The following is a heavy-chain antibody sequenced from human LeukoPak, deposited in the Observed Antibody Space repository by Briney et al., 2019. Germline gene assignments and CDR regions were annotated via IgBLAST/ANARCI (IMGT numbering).Heavy chain of an antibody. V-gene: IGHV3-23*01. CDR1: GFAFSNYA. CDR2: ISATGNSK. CDR3: ATLPPRRITMIVVVRTNWFDP. Sequence: GGSLRLSCAASGFAFSNYAMSWVRQAPGKGLEWVSTISATGNSKYYADSVKGRFTISRDNSKNTLYLQMNSLRAEDTAVYYCATLPPRRITMIVVVRTNWFDPWGQGTLVTVSS. D-gene: IGHD3-22*01. J-gene: IGHJ5*02.